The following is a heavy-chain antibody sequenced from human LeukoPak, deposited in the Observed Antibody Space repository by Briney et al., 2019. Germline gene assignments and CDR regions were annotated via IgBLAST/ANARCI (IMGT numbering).Heavy chain of an antibody. J-gene: IGHJ6*03. D-gene: IGHD3-9*01. CDR3: ARRVLLYDILTADSRYYYYYMDV. Sequence: ASVKVSCKASGYTFTSSDINWVRQATGQGLEWMGWMNPNSGNTGYAQKFQGRVTMTRNTSISTAYMELSRLRSEDTAVYYCARRVLLYDILTADSRYYYYYMDVWGRGTTVTISS. V-gene: IGHV1-8*01. CDR2: MNPNSGNT. CDR1: GYTFTSSD.